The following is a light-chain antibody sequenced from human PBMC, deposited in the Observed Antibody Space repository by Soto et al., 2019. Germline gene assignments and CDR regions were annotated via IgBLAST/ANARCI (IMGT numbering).Light chain of an antibody. CDR3: QQFSSYPLT. CDR1: QTVRNNY. V-gene: IGKV3-20*01. CDR2: DAS. Sequence: EIVMTQSPGTLSVSPWEIATLSFMASQTVRNNYLAWYQQKPGQAPRLLIYDASSRATGIPDRFSGGGSGTDFTLTISRLEPEDFAVYYCQQFSSYPLTFGGGTKVDIK. J-gene: IGKJ4*01.